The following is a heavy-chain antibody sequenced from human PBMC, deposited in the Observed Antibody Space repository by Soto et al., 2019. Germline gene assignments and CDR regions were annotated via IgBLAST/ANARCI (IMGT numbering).Heavy chain of an antibody. CDR1: GGSINSSNW. CDR3: ARKVWRFGVLPRGCTAP. CDR2: IYHSGTT. V-gene: IGHV4-4*02. D-gene: IGHD3-3*01. Sequence: ETLSLTCAVSGGSINSSNWWTWVHQPPGKGLEWIGEIYHSGTTNYNPSLKTRVTISLDKSKNKFSLRLTSVTAADTAVYYCARKVWRFGVLPRGCTAPWCQGLLVTGS. J-gene: IGHJ5*02.